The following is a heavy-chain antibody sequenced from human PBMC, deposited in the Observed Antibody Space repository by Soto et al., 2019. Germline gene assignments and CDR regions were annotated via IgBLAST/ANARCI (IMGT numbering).Heavy chain of an antibody. J-gene: IGHJ6*02. CDR3: AREKCSSTSCNHGMDV. D-gene: IGHD2-2*01. Sequence: EVQLVESGGGLVKPGGSLRLSCVASAFTFNNFPMHWVREPPGQGRQWLASIPTTRTYNYYADSVKGRFSISRDNAKNSLYLELTNLRSEDTAVYYCAREKCSSTSCNHGMDVWGLGTTVTVSS. V-gene: IGHV3-21*01. CDR1: AFTFNNFP. CDR2: IPTTRTYN.